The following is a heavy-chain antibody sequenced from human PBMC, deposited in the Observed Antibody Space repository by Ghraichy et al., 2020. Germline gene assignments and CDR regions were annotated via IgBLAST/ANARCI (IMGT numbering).Heavy chain of an antibody. CDR1: GFTFSSYA. CDR2: ISGSGGST. Sequence: GGSLRLSCAASGFTFSSYAMSWVRQAPGKGLEWVSAISGSGGSTYYADSVKGRFTISRDNSKNTLYLQMNSLRAEDTAVYYCAKVLGIAARSYYYYGMDVWGQGTTVTVSS. V-gene: IGHV3-23*01. D-gene: IGHD6-6*01. CDR3: AKVLGIAARSYYYYGMDV. J-gene: IGHJ6*02.